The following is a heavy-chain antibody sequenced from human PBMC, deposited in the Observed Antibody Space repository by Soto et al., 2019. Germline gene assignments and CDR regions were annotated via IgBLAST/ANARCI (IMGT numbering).Heavy chain of an antibody. J-gene: IGHJ2*01. CDR1: GGSVSSGGQY. Sequence: QVQLQESGPGLVKPSQTLSLTCTVSGGSVSSGGQYWSWIRQHPGKGLEWIGNIYYSGDTYYNPXXXXXXXXXXXXXXXXXXXXXXXXXXXXXXXXXXXXXXXXXXFGLWGRGTLLTVSS. CDR3: XXXXXXXXFGL. V-gene: IGHV4-31*01. CDR2: IYYSGDT.